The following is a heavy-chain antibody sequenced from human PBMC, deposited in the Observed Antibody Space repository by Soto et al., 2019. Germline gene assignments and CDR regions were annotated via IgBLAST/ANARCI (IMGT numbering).Heavy chain of an antibody. CDR2: IIPILNSP. J-gene: IGHJ6*02. CDR3: AREEMNV. CDR1: GGPFGSYA. Sequence: SSVKVACKASGGPFGSYAITWVRRAPGQGLEWLGGIIPILNSPAYAQKFQARVVITADEVTNTAYMELNSLRSEDTAGYYCAREEMNVWGQGTTVTVSS. V-gene: IGHV1-69*13.